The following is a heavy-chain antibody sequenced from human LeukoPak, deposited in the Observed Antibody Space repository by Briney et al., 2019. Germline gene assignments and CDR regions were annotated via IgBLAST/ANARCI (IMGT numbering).Heavy chain of an antibody. D-gene: IGHD5-24*01. Sequence: ETLSLTCTASDGSISSHYWSWLRQPPGKRLEWIGNIYYSGSTNYNPSLKSRVTISVDTSKSQFSLKLSSVTAADTAVYYCARGAGWLPLVWGQGTLVTVSS. CDR3: ARGAGWLPLV. V-gene: IGHV4-59*11. CDR1: DGSISSHY. CDR2: IYYSGST. J-gene: IGHJ4*02.